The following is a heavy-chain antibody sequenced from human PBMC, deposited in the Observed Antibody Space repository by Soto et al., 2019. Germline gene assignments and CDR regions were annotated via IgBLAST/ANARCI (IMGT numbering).Heavy chain of an antibody. J-gene: IGHJ6*02. CDR2: NYYSGAT. CDR1: DSNNNHY. Sequence: DSNNNHYWCRSLQPPGKGLEGIGSNYYSGATNYNPSLKSRVTMSADTSKNKFSLNLSSVTAADTAIYYCARAMGDWGTYYYYYGLDVWGQGTTVT. CDR3: ARAMGDWGTYYYYYGLDV. D-gene: IGHD3-16*01. V-gene: IGHV4-59*11.